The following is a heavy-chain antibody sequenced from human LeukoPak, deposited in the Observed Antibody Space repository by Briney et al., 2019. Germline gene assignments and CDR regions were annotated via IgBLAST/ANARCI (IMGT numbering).Heavy chain of an antibody. D-gene: IGHD6-19*01. CDR2: IKQDGSEK. CDR3: ARAWYSSGSYRVEYLAH. Sequence: GGSLRLSCAASGFTFSSYWMSCVRQAPGKGLEWVANIKQDGSEKYYVDSVKGRFTISRDNAKNSLYLQMNSPRAEHTAVYYCARAWYSSGSYRVEYLAHWGQGTLVTVSS. CDR1: GFTFSSYW. J-gene: IGHJ4*02. V-gene: IGHV3-7*01.